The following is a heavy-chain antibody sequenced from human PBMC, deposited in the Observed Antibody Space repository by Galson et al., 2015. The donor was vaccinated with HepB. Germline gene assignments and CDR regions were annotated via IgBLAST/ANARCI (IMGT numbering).Heavy chain of an antibody. Sequence: SLRLSCAASGFTFSSYWMSWVRQAPGKGLEWVAKIKQDGSEKYYVDSVKGRFTISRDNAKKSLYLQMNSLRAEDTAVYYCARDLGVMVIADYWGQGTLVTVSS. V-gene: IGHV3-7*01. J-gene: IGHJ4*02. CDR2: IKQDGSEK. D-gene: IGHD2-21*01. CDR1: GFTFSSYW. CDR3: ARDLGVMVIADY.